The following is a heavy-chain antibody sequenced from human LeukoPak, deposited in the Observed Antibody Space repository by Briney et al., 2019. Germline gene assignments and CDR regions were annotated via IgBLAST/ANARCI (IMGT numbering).Heavy chain of an antibody. Sequence: SETLSLTCAVSGGSISSGGYSWSWIRQPPGKGLEWIGYIYYSGSTYYNPSLKSRVTISVDTSKNQFSLKLSSVTAADTAVYYCARGRDYGSLGDWGQGTLVTVSS. J-gene: IGHJ4*02. D-gene: IGHD3-10*01. CDR1: GGSISSGGYS. CDR2: IYYSGST. CDR3: ARGRDYGSLGD. V-gene: IGHV4-30-4*07.